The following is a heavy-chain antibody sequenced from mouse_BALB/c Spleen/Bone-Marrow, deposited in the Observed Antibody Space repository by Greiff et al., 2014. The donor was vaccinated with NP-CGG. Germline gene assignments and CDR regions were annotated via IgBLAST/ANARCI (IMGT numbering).Heavy chain of an antibody. D-gene: IGHD2-4*01. V-gene: IGHV5-9-2*01. Sequence: VQLKESGGGLVKSGGSLKLSCAASGFSFNSYGMSWVRQTPEKRLEWVATISGGGSYTFYPDSVKGRFTISGDNAKNNLYLQLGSLRSEDTALYYCARHAYYDQTEVSFVYWGQGTLVTVSA. CDR1: GFSFNSYG. CDR3: ARHAYYDQTEVSFVY. CDR2: ISGGGSYT. J-gene: IGHJ3*01.